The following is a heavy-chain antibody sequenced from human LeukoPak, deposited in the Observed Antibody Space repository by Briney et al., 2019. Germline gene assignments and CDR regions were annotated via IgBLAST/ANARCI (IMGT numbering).Heavy chain of an antibody. J-gene: IGHJ4*02. V-gene: IGHV3-21*01. CDR3: ARDPPYYDSSGYSYDY. CDR1: GFTFSPYS. Sequence: GGSLRLSCAASGFTFSPYSMKWVRQAPGKGLEWVSSISGSSLYIYYADSVKGRFTISRDNGKNSLYLQMNSLRAEDTAVYYCARDPPYYDSSGYSYDYWGQGALVTVSS. D-gene: IGHD3-22*01. CDR2: ISGSSLYI.